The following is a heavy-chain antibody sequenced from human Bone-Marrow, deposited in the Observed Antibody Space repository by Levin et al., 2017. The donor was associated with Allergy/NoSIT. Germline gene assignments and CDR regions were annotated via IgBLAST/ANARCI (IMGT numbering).Heavy chain of an antibody. J-gene: IGHJ4*02. CDR1: GYSFRSNW. V-gene: IGHV5-51*01. Sequence: RGESLKISCKGSGYSFRSNWIVWVRQMPGKGLEWMGNIYPLDSDTRYSPSFQGQVTFSADKSIDTAYLQWSSLKASDTAIYYCARSRSSWSQLDFWGQGTLVIVSS. CDR3: ARSRSSWSQLDF. CDR2: IYPLDSDT. D-gene: IGHD6-19*01.